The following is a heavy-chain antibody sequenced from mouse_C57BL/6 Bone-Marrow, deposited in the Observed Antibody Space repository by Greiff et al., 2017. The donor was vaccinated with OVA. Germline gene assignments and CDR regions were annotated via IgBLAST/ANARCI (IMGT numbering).Heavy chain of an antibody. V-gene: IGHV14-4*01. CDR3: TSYGNFDY. J-gene: IGHJ2*01. Sequence: VQLQQSGAELVRPGASVTLSCTASGFNITDDYMHWVKQRPEQGLEWLGWIDPENGDPEYASKFQGKATITADTSSNTAYLQLSSLTSEDTAVYYCTSYGNFDYWGQGTTLTVSS. D-gene: IGHD2-1*01. CDR2: IDPENGDP. CDR1: GFNITDDY.